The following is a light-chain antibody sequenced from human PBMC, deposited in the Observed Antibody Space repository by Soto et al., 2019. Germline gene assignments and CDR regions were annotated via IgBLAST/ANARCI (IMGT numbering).Light chain of an antibody. Sequence: DIVMTQSPDSLAVSLGERATINCKSSQSVLYSSNNKNYLAWYQQKPGQPPKLLIYWASTRESGVPDRFSGSGSGTDFTITISSLQAEDVAVYYCQQYYSPPPSLTFGGGTKVEIK. J-gene: IGKJ4*01. CDR1: QSVLYSSNNKNY. CDR3: QQYYSPPPSLT. V-gene: IGKV4-1*01. CDR2: WAS.